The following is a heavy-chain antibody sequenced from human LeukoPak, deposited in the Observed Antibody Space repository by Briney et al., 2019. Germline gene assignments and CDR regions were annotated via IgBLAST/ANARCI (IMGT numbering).Heavy chain of an antibody. CDR1: GYTFTSYG. D-gene: IGHD6-13*01. V-gene: IGHV1-18*01. Sequence: ASVKVSCKASGYTFTSYGISWVRQAPGQGLEWMGWISAYNGNTNYAQKLQGRVTMTTDTSTSTAYMELRSLRSDDTAVYYCAREYRIEAAGTSYYYYGMDVWGQGTTVTVSS. CDR2: ISAYNGNT. J-gene: IGHJ6*02. CDR3: AREYRIEAAGTSYYYYGMDV.